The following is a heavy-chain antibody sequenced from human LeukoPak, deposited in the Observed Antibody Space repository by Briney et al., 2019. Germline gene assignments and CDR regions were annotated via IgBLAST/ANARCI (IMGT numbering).Heavy chain of an antibody. J-gene: IGHJ4*02. CDR3: ASHVEMATINVGYFDY. CDR2: INHSGST. CDR1: GGSFSGYY. Sequence: SETLTLTCAVYGGSFSGYYWSWIRQPPGKGLEWIGEINHSGSTNYNLSLKSRVTISVDTSKNQFSLKLSSVTAADTAVYYCASHVEMATINVGYFDYWGQGTLVTVSS. D-gene: IGHD5-24*01. V-gene: IGHV4-34*01.